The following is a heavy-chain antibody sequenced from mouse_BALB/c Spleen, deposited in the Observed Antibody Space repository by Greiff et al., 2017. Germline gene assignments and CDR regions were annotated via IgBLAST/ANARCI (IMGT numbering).Heavy chain of an antibody. V-gene: IGHV5-6*01. CDR3: ARHEDYYGSSYWYFDV. Sequence: DVQLVESGGDLVKPGGSLKLSCAASGFTFSSYGMSWVRQTPDKRLEWVATISSGGCYTYYPDSVKGRFTISRDNAKNTLYLQMSSLKSEDTAMYYCARHEDYYGSSYWYFDVWGAGTTVTVSS. J-gene: IGHJ1*01. D-gene: IGHD1-1*01. CDR2: ISSGGCYT. CDR1: GFTFSSYG.